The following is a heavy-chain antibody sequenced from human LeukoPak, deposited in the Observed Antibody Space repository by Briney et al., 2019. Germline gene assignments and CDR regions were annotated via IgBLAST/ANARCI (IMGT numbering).Heavy chain of an antibody. CDR1: GFTFSSYG. D-gene: IGHD1-26*01. Sequence: GGSLRLSCAASGFTFSSYGMSWVRQAPGKGLEWVSAISGSGGSTYYADSVKGRFTISRDNSKNTVYLQMNSLRAEDTAVYYCAKGGIVHPFDIWGQGTMVTVSS. V-gene: IGHV3-23*01. CDR2: ISGSGGST. CDR3: AKGGIVHPFDI. J-gene: IGHJ3*02.